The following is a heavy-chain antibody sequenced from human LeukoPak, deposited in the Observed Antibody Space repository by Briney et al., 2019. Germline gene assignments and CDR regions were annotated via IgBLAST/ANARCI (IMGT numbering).Heavy chain of an antibody. CDR3: ANLVDTAMVTNY. CDR2: ISYDGSSS. Sequence: PGGPLRLSCAASGFTFSGHAMVWVRQGPGKGLEWVSFISYDGSSSVYADSVMGRFAISRDNSKNTVDLQMNSLRAEDTAVYYCANLVDTAMVTNYWGQGTLVTVSS. V-gene: IGHV3-30*18. CDR1: GFTFSGHA. D-gene: IGHD5-18*01. J-gene: IGHJ4*02.